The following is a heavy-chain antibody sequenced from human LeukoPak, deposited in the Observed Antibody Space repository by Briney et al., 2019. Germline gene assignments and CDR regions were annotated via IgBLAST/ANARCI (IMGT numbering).Heavy chain of an antibody. D-gene: IGHD6-19*01. CDR1: GGTFSSYA. V-gene: IGHV1-69*05. J-gene: IGHJ5*02. CDR3: ARAAQWLDNNWFDP. Sequence: GASVKVSCKASGGTFSSYAISWVRQAPGQGLEWMGRIIPIFGTANYAQKFQGRVTITTDESTSTAYMELSSLRSEDTAVYYCARAAQWLDNNWFDPWGQGTLVTVSS. CDR2: IIPIFGTA.